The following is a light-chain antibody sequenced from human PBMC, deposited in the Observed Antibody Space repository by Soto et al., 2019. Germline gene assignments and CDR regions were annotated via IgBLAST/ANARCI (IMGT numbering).Light chain of an antibody. CDR1: QSISSY. J-gene: IGKJ5*01. CDR2: AAS. V-gene: IGKV1-39*01. Sequence: DIQIAPSPSPLSASVGDRVTIPWRASQSISSYLNWYQQKPGKAPKLLIYAASSLQSGVPSRFSGSGSGTDFTLTISSLQPEDFATYYCQQSYSTLITFGQGTRLEIK. CDR3: QQSYSTLIT.